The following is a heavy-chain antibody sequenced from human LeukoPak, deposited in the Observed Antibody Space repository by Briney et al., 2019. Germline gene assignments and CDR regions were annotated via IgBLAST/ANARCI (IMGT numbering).Heavy chain of an antibody. V-gene: IGHV3-48*03. Sequence: HPGGSLRLSCAASGFTFSSYEMNWVRQAPGKGLEWVSYISSSGSTIYYADSVKGRFTISRDNAKNSLYLQMNSLRAEDTAVYYCARARHNWFDPWGQGTLVTVSS. CDR1: GFTFSSYE. J-gene: IGHJ5*02. CDR3: ARARHNWFDP. CDR2: ISSSGSTI.